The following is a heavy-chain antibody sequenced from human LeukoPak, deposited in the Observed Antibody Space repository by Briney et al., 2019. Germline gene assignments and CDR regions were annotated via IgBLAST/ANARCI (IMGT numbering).Heavy chain of an antibody. D-gene: IGHD3-22*01. Sequence: GGSLRLSCAASGFTFSSYAMSWVRQAPGKGLEWVSAISGSGGSTYYADSVKGRFTISRDNSKNTLYLQMNSLRAEDTAVYYCAKERAYYYDSSGYYPDAFDIWGQGTTVTVSS. V-gene: IGHV3-23*01. J-gene: IGHJ3*02. CDR3: AKERAYYYDSSGYYPDAFDI. CDR2: ISGSGGST. CDR1: GFTFSSYA.